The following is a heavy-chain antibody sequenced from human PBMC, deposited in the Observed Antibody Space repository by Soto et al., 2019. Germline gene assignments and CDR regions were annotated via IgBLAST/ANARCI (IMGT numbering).Heavy chain of an antibody. Sequence: QVQLVESGGGLVKPGGSLRLSCADSGCTFSDYYMSWIRQAPGKGLEWVSYISSSSSYTNYADSVKGRFTISRDNAKNALYLQMNSLRAEDTAVYYCARDPRSEIDYWGQGTLVTVSS. CDR3: ARDPRSEIDY. D-gene: IGHD3-10*01. CDR1: GCTFSDYY. V-gene: IGHV3-11*06. CDR2: ISSSSSYT. J-gene: IGHJ4*02.